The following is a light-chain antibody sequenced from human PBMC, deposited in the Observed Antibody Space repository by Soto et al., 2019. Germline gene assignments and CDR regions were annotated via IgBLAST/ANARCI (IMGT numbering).Light chain of an antibody. Sequence: EIVLTQYPGTLSFSPGERDTLACRASQSVSSSYLAWYQQKHGQAPRPLIYGASSRATGIPDRFSGSGSGTDFTLTISRLEPEDFAVYYCQQYGSSRTFGQGTNVEIK. CDR3: QQYGSSRT. CDR1: QSVSSSY. J-gene: IGKJ1*01. CDR2: GAS. V-gene: IGKV3-20*01.